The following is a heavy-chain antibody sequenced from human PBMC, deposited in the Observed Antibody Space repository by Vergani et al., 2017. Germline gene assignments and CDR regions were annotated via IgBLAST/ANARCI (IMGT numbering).Heavy chain of an antibody. V-gene: IGHV3-23*01. CDR1: GFTFSACP. CDR3: ARLSYDTTPYLQGGYDC. J-gene: IGHJ4*02. D-gene: IGHD3-22*01. CDR2: ISARYPST. Sequence: EVQLLQSGGGVIQPGGSVRLSCAASGFTFSACPMTWVRQAPGKGLEWVSAISARYPSTYYADSVKGRFTISRDHSKTMLYLQMNSLRAEDTAVYYCARLSYDTTPYLQGGYDCWGQGTLVSVSS.